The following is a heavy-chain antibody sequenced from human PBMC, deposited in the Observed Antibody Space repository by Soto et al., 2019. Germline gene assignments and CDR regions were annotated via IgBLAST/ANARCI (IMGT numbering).Heavy chain of an antibody. V-gene: IGHV4-31*03. CDR2: IDYSGTT. CDR3: ARAYSDYGRYFGL. Sequence: QVQLQESGPGLVKPSQTLSLTCTVSAGSMSSGGHFWSWIRQNPGKGLEWIAYIDYSGTTYYNPSLKSRVVVTGDTSEKQFSLKLSSVTAADTAVYYCARAYSDYGRYFGLWGRGTLVTVSS. D-gene: IGHD4-17*01. J-gene: IGHJ2*01. CDR1: AGSMSSGGHF.